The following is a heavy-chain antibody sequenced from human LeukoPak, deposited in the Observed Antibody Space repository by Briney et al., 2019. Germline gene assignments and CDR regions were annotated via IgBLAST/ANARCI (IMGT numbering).Heavy chain of an antibody. CDR2: ISGSGGST. CDR3: AKKSPYCSSTSCYYNWFDP. D-gene: IGHD2-2*01. V-gene: IGHV3-23*01. J-gene: IGHJ5*02. CDR1: GFTFSSYA. Sequence: GGSLRLSCAASGFTFSSYAMSWVRQAPGKGLEWVSAISGSGGSTYYADSVKGRFTISRDNSKNTLYLQMSSLRAEDTAVYYCAKKSPYCSSTSCYYNWFDPWGQGTLVTVSS.